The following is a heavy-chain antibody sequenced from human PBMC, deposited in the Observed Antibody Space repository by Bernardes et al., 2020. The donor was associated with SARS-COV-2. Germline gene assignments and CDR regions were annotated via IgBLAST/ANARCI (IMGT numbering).Heavy chain of an antibody. CDR3: ARDRIAAADAPNFDY. J-gene: IGHJ4*02. V-gene: IGHV1-18*01. CDR1: GYTFTSYG. Sequence: ASVKVSCKASGYTFTSYGIIWVRQAPGQGLEWMGWISAYNGNTNYAQKLQGRVTMTTDTSTSTAYMELRSLRSDDTAVYYCARDRIAAADAPNFDYWGQGTLVTVSS. CDR2: ISAYNGNT. D-gene: IGHD6-13*01.